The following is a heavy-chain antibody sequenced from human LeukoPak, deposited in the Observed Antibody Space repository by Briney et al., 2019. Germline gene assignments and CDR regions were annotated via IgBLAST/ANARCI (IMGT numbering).Heavy chain of an antibody. J-gene: IGHJ5*02. D-gene: IGHD6-19*01. CDR3: ARVAVAGDSFNWFDP. V-gene: IGHV4-59*01. Sequence: PSETLSLTCTVSSGSINSCYWSWIRQPPGKGLEWIGYIYYTGNTNYNPSLKSRVTISVDTSKNQFSLKLSSVSAADTAVYYCARVAVAGDSFNWFDPWGQGTLVTVSS. CDR1: SGSINSCY. CDR2: IYYTGNT.